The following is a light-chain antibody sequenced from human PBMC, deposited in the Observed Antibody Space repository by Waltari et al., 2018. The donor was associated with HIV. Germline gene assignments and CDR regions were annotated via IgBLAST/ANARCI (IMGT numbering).Light chain of an antibody. V-gene: IGLV3-21*04. CDR2: DDS. CDR1: NIGSKR. J-gene: IGLJ3*02. Sequence: SYVLTQPPSVSVAPGKTARITCGGNNIGSKRVHWYQPKPAQAPVVVIYDDSDRPSGIPERFSGSNSGNTATLTISRVEAGDEADYYCQVWDSSTDHWVFGGGTKLTVL. CDR3: QVWDSSTDHWV.